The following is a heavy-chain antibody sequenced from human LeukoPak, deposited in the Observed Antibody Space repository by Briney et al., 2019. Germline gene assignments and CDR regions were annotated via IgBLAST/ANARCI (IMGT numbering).Heavy chain of an antibody. D-gene: IGHD4-17*01. CDR3: ARDNQMTTVTTLDY. CDR2: ISYDGSNK. CDR1: GFTFSSYA. Sequence: GGSLRLSCAASGFTFSSYAMHWVRQAPGKGLEWVAVISYDGSNKYYADSVKGRFTISRDNSKNTLYLQMNSLRAEATAVYYCARDNQMTTVTTLDYWGQGTLVTVSS. J-gene: IGHJ4*02. V-gene: IGHV3-30*04.